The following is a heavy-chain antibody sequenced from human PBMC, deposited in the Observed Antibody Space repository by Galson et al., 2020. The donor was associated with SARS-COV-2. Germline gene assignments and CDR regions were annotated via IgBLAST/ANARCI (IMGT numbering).Heavy chain of an antibody. V-gene: IGHV3-30*04. CDR1: GFTFSSYA. CDR3: ARRGGPAAGKDNWFDP. CDR2: IGYDGNNK. Sequence: TGGSLRLSCAASGFTFSSYAMHWVRQAPGKGLEWVALIGYDGNNKFYADSVKGRFTISRDNSKSTLYLQMNSLRVDDTAVYYCARRGGPAAGKDNWFDPWGQGTLVTVSS. J-gene: IGHJ5*02. D-gene: IGHD6-13*01.